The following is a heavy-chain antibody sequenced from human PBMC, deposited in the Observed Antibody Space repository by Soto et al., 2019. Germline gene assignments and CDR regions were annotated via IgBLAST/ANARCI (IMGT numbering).Heavy chain of an antibody. Sequence: GGSLRLSCAASGFPFSSYCMHWVRQAPGKGLEWVAVISYDGSNKYYADSVKGRFTISRDNSKNTLYLQMNSLRAEDTAVYYCAKARSWGAVAGPLRYWGQGTLVTVSS. D-gene: IGHD6-19*01. CDR3: AKARSWGAVAGPLRY. V-gene: IGHV3-30*18. CDR1: GFPFSSYC. CDR2: ISYDGSNK. J-gene: IGHJ4*02.